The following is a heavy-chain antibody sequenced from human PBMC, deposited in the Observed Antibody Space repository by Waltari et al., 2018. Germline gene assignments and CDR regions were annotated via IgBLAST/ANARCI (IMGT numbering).Heavy chain of an antibody. Sequence: EVRLVQSGGGLVQPGGSLRLSGVAAGFTFGGSWMSWVRQSPEKGLEFVANIDQDGSTTNYMGPVKGRFTISRDNAKNSVYLQMNSLRVDDTAVYFCARDPFHSSFDYWGQGALITVSS. J-gene: IGHJ4*02. D-gene: IGHD3-16*01. CDR1: GFTFGGSW. CDR2: IDQDGSTT. V-gene: IGHV3-7*01. CDR3: ARDPFHSSFDY.